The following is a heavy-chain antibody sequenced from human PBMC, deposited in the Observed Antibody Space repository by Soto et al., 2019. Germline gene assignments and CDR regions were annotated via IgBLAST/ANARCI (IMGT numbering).Heavy chain of an antibody. V-gene: IGHV3-23*01. CDR1: GFTFNNYA. Sequence: EVQLLESGGGLVQPGGSLRQSCAASGFTFNNYAMTWVRQAPGKGLEWVSAISGGGDTTSYADSVKGRFTVSRDGSKNTLYLQRSSLRAEDTALYYCAKGRGGSGSLTPRDDFWGQGTLVTVSS. J-gene: IGHJ4*02. CDR2: ISGGGDTT. D-gene: IGHD3-10*01. CDR3: AKGRGGSGSLTPRDDF.